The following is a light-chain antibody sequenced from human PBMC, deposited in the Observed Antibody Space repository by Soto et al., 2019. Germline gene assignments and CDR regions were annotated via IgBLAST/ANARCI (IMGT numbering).Light chain of an antibody. CDR1: SSDVGGYNY. J-gene: IGLJ1*01. V-gene: IGLV2-14*01. Sequence: QSALTQPASVSGSPGQSITISCTGTSSDVGGYNYVSWYQQHPGKAPKLMIFEVSNRPSGISNRFSGSKSGNTASLTISGLQPEDEADYYCSSYTSGSTLYVFGTGTQLTVL. CDR2: EVS. CDR3: SSYTSGSTLYV.